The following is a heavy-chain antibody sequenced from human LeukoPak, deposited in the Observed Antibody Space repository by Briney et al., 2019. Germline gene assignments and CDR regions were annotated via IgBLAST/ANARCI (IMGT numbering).Heavy chain of an antibody. V-gene: IGHV5-51*01. CDR1: GYSFTTYW. Sequence: GDSLKISCKTSGYSFTTYWIGWVRQMPGKGLEWMGIIYPDDSDTTYSPSFQGQVTISADKSISTAFLQWSSLKASDTAMYYCARRWGTYDISTGYYRDQDAFDLWGQGTMVTVSS. J-gene: IGHJ3*01. D-gene: IGHD3-9*01. CDR3: ARRWGTYDISTGYYRDQDAFDL. CDR2: IYPDDSDT.